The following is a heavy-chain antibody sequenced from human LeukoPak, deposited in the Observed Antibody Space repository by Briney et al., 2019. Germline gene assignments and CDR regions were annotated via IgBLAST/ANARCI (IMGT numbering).Heavy chain of an antibody. D-gene: IGHD2-2*01. CDR1: GFTFRSYG. V-gene: IGHV4-34*01. Sequence: GSLRLSCAASGFTFRSYGLSWFRQPPGKGLEWIGEINHSGSTNYNPSLKSRVTISVDTSKNQFSLKLSSVTAADTAVYYCASGLVPAVRGYYYYMDVWGKGTTVTVSS. CDR2: INHSGST. CDR3: ASGLVPAVRGYYYYMDV. J-gene: IGHJ6*03.